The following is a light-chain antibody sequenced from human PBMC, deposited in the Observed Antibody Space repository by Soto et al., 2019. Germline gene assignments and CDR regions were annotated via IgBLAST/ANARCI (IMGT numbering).Light chain of an antibody. V-gene: IGKV3-20*01. CDR1: QSVTSSY. CDR3: QQYGSSPYT. J-gene: IGKJ2*01. CDR2: GAS. Sequence: EIVLTQSPGTLSLSPGERATLSSRASQSVTSSYLAWYQHKRGQAPRLLIYGASSRATGIPDRFGGSGSGPDFTLTISRLEPEEFAVYYCQQYGSSPYTFGQGTKLEIK.